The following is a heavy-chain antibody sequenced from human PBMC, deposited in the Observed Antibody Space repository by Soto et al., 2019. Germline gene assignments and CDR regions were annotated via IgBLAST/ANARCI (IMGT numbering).Heavy chain of an antibody. V-gene: IGHV3-73*01. J-gene: IGHJ4*02. CDR3: TSLRDGGKDG. CDR2: IRSKANSYAT. D-gene: IGHD2-15*01. CDR1: GFTFSGSA. Sequence: EVQLVESGGSLVQPGGSLKLSCAASGFTFSGSAMHWVRQASGKGLEWVGRIRSKANSYATAYAASVKGRFTISRDDSKNTAYLQMNSLKTEDTAVYYCTSLRDGGKDGWGQGTLVTVSS.